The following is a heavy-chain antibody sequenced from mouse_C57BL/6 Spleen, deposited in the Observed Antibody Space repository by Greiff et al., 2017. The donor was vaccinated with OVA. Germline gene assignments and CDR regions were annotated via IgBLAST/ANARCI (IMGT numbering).Heavy chain of an antibody. J-gene: IGHJ3*01. Sequence: EVKLVESGGGLVKPGGSLKLSCAASGFTFSSYAMSWVRQTPEKRLEWVATISDGGSYTYYPDNVKGRFTISRDNAKNNLYLQMSHLKSEDTAMYYCARDGLRRGFAYWGQGTLVTVSA. V-gene: IGHV5-4*01. D-gene: IGHD2-4*01. CDR2: ISDGGSYT. CDR3: ARDGLRRGFAY. CDR1: GFTFSSYA.